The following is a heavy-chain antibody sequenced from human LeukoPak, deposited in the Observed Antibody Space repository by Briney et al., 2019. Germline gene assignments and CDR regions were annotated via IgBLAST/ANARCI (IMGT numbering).Heavy chain of an antibody. Sequence: ASVKVSCKASGYTFTGYYMHWVRQAPGQGLEWMGWINPNSGGTNYAQKFQGRVTMTRDTSISTAYMELSRLRSDDTAVYYCARREGGGSTSPPVDYWGQGTLVTVSS. V-gene: IGHV1-2*02. CDR1: GYTFTGYY. CDR2: INPNSGGT. CDR3: ARREGGGSTSPPVDY. J-gene: IGHJ4*02. D-gene: IGHD2-2*01.